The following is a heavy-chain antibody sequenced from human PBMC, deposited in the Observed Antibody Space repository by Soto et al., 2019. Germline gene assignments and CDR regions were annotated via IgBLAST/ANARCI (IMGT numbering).Heavy chain of an antibody. Sequence: EVQLSESGGGLVQPGGSLRLSCAVSGFTFSSHVMSWVRQAPGKGLEWVSAISGSGGTYYADSVKGWFTTSRDNSKIALYLQTNNLTDEDTAVYYCAKERRGAYCSAATCYSADYWCQGTVVIVSS. V-gene: IGHV3-23*01. CDR1: GFTFSSHV. D-gene: IGHD2-15*01. CDR2: ISGSGGT. J-gene: IGHJ4*02. CDR3: AKERRGAYCSAATCYSADY.